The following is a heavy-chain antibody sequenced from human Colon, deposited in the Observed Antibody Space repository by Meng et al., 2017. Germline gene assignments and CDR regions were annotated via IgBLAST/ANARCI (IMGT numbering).Heavy chain of an antibody. CDR2: ITWNSGGI. CDR1: GFTFDDFA. CDR3: VKDNYGGLDS. D-gene: IGHD5-24*01. V-gene: IGHV3-9*01. J-gene: IGHJ4*02. Sequence: GGSLRLSCTASGFTFDDFAMNWVRQAPGKGLEWVSGITWNSGGIGYADSVKGRLTLSRDNAKNSLYLEMNSLTVEDTALYFCVKDNYGGLDSWGQGTLVTVSS.